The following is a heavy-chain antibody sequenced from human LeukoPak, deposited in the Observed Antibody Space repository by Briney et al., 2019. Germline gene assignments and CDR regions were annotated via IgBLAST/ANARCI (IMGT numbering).Heavy chain of an antibody. V-gene: IGHV3-30*03. D-gene: IGHD3-3*01. CDR2: ISDDGNNK. CDR3: ARVFRPSLTVFIIRGAFDI. Sequence: GRSLRPSCAASGFTFSSLGMHWVRQAPGKGLEWVAVISDDGNNKYYADSVKGRFTISRDNSKNTLYLQMNSLRAEDTAVYYCARVFRPSLTVFIIRGAFDIWGQGTMVTVSS. CDR1: GFTFSSLG. J-gene: IGHJ3*02.